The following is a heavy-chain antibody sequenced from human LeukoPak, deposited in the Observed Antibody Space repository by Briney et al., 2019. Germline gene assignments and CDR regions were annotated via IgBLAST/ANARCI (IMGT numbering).Heavy chain of an antibody. CDR2: IYHSGST. J-gene: IGHJ4*02. V-gene: IGHV4-38-2*02. Sequence: SETLSLTCTVSGYSISSGYYWGWIRQPPGKGLEWIGSIYHSGSTYYNPSLKSRVTISVDTSKNQFSLKLSSVTAADTAVYYCARDPTTTVTLDYWGQGTLVTVSS. CDR3: ARDPTTTVTLDY. CDR1: GYSISSGYY. D-gene: IGHD4-17*01.